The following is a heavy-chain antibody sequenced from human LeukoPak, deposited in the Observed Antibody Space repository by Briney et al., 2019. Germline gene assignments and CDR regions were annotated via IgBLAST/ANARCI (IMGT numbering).Heavy chain of an antibody. V-gene: IGHV3-53*01. CDR2: IFGAGTT. J-gene: IGHJ4*02. CDR1: GITLSGDY. D-gene: IGHD2-8*01. Sequence: GGSLRLSCAASGITLSGDYMSWVRQAPGKGLEWVSVIFGAGTTYYADSVKGRFTISRDNSKNTLYLQMNSLRAEDTAVYYCAKMVREFYTISYYFDYWGQGTLVTVSS. CDR3: AKMVREFYTISYYFDY.